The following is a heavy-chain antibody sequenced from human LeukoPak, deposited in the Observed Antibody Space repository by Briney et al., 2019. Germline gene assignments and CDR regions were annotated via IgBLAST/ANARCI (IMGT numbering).Heavy chain of an antibody. CDR3: ARTHRRSGSYLVFDI. V-gene: IGHV4-34*01. CDR1: GGSFSGYY. D-gene: IGHD1-26*01. J-gene: IGHJ3*02. Sequence: SETLSLTCAVYGGSFSGYYWGWIRQPPGKGLEWIGEINHSGSTNYNPSLKSRVTISVDTSKNQFSLKLSSVTAADTAVYYCARTHRRSGSYLVFDIWGQGTMVSVSS. CDR2: INHSGST.